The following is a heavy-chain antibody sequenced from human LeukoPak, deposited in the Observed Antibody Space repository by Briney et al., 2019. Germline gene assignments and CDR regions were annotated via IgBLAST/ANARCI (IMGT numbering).Heavy chain of an antibody. V-gene: IGHV1-69*05. J-gene: IGHJ3*02. CDR1: GGTFSSYA. CDR2: IIPIFGTA. D-gene: IGHD3-22*01. Sequence: ASVKISCKASGGTFSSYAISWGRHAPGQGLEWRGRIIPIFGTANYAQKFQGRVTTTTDESPSTAYMELSSLRSEDTAVYYCARDSDYYDSSVGYAFDIWGQGTMVTVSS. CDR3: ARDSDYYDSSVGYAFDI.